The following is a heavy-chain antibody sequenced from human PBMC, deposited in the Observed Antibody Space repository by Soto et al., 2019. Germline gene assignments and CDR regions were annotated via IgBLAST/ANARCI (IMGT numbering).Heavy chain of an antibody. CDR2: ISNDGNNK. V-gene: IGHV3-30*18. Sequence: GGSLRLSCAASGFTFSAYGMHWVRQAPGKGLERVAVISNDGNNKYHADSVKGRFTISRDNSKNTLYLQMNSLRAEDTAVYYCEKDSGRGSADSYFDSWGQGTLVTVSS. CDR1: GFTFSAYG. D-gene: IGHD3-10*01. CDR3: EKDSGRGSADSYFDS. J-gene: IGHJ4*02.